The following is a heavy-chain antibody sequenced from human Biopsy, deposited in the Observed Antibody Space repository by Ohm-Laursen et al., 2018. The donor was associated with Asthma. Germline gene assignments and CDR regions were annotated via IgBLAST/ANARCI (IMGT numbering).Heavy chain of an antibody. CDR3: ARAVDYSHYYGIDV. CDR1: GYTLNSAG. D-gene: IGHD3-10*01. CDR2: TSVYTGNT. Sequence: ASVKASCKTSGYTLNSAGITWVRQAPGQGIEWMGWTSVYTGNTKVAQKLQDRVTMITDTSTSTAYMELRSLRSDDTAVYFCARAVDYSHYYGIDVWGQGTTVTVS. J-gene: IGHJ6*02. V-gene: IGHV1-18*01.